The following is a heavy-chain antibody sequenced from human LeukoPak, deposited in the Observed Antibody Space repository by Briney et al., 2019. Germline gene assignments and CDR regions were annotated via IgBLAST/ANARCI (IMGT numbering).Heavy chain of an antibody. CDR1: GGSISSGASD. D-gene: IGHD3-22*01. CDR2: INHSGST. J-gene: IGHJ2*01. Sequence: SETLSLTCTVSGGSISSGASDWGWIRQHPKRGLEWVGYINHSGSTYYNPSLGSRVTMSVDTSKNQFSLKLSSVTAADSAVYYCARAARQGFTMIVVPFFYFDLWGRGTLVNVSS. CDR3: ARAARQGFTMIVVPFFYFDL. V-gene: IGHV4-31*03.